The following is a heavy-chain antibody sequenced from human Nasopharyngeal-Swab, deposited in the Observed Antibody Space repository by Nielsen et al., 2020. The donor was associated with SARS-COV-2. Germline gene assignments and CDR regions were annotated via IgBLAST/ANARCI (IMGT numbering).Heavy chain of an antibody. Sequence: GESLKISCAASGFTFSSYAMHWVRQAPGKGLEWVAVISYDGSNKYYADSVKGRFTISRDNSKNTLYLQMNSLRAEDTAVYYCARGRGAAAGTLFDYYYYGMDVWGQGTTVTVSS. CDR3: ARGRGAAAGTLFDYYYYGMDV. CDR2: ISYDGSNK. J-gene: IGHJ6*02. V-gene: IGHV3-30*04. CDR1: GFTFSSYA. D-gene: IGHD6-13*01.